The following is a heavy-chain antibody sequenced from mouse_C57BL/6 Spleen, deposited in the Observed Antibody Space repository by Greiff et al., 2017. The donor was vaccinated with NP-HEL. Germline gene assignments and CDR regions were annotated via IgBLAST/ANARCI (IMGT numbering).Heavy chain of an antibody. J-gene: IGHJ3*01. CDR3: ARDSSYYSSH. D-gene: IGHD2-12*01. V-gene: IGHV1-59*01. Sequence: QVQLQQPGAELVRPGTSVKLSCKASGYTFTSYWMHWVKQRPGQGLEWIGVIDPSDSYTNYNQKFKGKATLTVDTSSSTAYMQLSSLTSEDSAVYYCARDSSYYSSHWGQGTLVTVSA. CDR2: IDPSDSYT. CDR1: GYTFTSYW.